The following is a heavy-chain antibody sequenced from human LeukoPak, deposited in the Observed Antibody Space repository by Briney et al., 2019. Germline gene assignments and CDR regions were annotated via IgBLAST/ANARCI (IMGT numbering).Heavy chain of an antibody. J-gene: IGHJ6*03. CDR2: IYYSGST. D-gene: IGHD6-6*01. Sequence: PSETLSLTCTVSGGSISSGDYYWSWIRQPPGKGLEWIGYIYYSGSTYYNPSLKSRVTISVDTSKNQFSLKLSSVTAADTAVYYCASGYSSSDNYYYYMDVWGKGTTVTVSS. CDR3: ASGYSSSDNYYYYMDV. V-gene: IGHV4-30-4*02. CDR1: GGSISSGDYY.